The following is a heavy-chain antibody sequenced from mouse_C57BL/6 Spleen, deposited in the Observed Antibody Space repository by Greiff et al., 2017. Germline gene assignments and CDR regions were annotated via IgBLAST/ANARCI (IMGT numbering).Heavy chain of an antibody. Sequence: EVKLQESGGGLVKPGGSLKLSCAASGFTFSSYAMSWVRQTPEKRLEWVATISDGGSYTYSPDNVKGRFTISRDNAKNNLYLHMSHLKSEDTAMDYCARDDGYSPFDVWGTGTTVTVSS. CDR2: ISDGGSYT. V-gene: IGHV5-4*01. CDR1: GFTFSSYA. D-gene: IGHD2-3*01. J-gene: IGHJ1*03. CDR3: ARDDGYSPFDV.